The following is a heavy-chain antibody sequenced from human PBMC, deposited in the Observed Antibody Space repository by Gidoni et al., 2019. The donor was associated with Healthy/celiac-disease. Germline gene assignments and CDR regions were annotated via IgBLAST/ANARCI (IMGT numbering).Heavy chain of an antibody. Sequence: QVQLQQWGAGLLKPSETLSLTCAVYGGSFSGYYWSWIRQPPGKGLEWIGEINHSGSTNYNPSLKSRVTISVDTSKNQFSLKLSSVTAADTAVYYCARGPRYCSGGSCYFGEYWGQGTLVTVSS. D-gene: IGHD2-15*01. V-gene: IGHV4-34*01. CDR1: GGSFSGYY. CDR3: ARGPRYCSGGSCYFGEY. CDR2: INHSGST. J-gene: IGHJ4*02.